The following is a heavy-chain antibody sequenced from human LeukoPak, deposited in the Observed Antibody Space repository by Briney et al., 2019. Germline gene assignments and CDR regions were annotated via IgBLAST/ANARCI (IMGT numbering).Heavy chain of an antibody. J-gene: IGHJ4*02. CDR1: GFSLSTSGVG. V-gene: IGHV2-5*01. CDR2: IYWNDDK. CDR3: VGYSSGYYSYYFDY. D-gene: IGHD3-22*01. Sequence: SGPTLVIPSHTLTLTCTFSGFSLSTSGVGVGWIRQPPGKALEWLALIYWNDDKRYSPSLKSRLTITKDTSKNQVVLTMTNMDPVDTATYYCVGYSSGYYSYYFDYWGQGTLVTVSS.